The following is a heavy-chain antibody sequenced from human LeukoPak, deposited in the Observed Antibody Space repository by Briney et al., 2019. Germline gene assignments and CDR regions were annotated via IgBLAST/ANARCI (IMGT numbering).Heavy chain of an antibody. CDR2: FDPEDGET. CDR3: ATAVRSSSSVVYYFDY. V-gene: IGHV1-24*01. J-gene: IGHJ4*02. CDR1: GYTLTELS. Sequence: ASVKVSCKVSGYTLTELSMHWVRQAPGKGLEWMGGFDPEDGETIYAQKFQGRVTMTEDTSTDTAYMELSSLRSEDTAVYYCATAVRSSSSVVYYFDYWGQGTLVTVSS. D-gene: IGHD6-6*01.